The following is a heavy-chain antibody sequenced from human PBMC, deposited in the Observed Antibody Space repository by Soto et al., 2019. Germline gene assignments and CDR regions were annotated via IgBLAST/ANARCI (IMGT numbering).Heavy chain of an antibody. J-gene: IGHJ4*02. CDR2: TSNDGSSI. CDR1: GFTFSSYA. V-gene: IGHV3-30-3*01. D-gene: IGHD6-19*01. Sequence: QVQLVESGGGVVQPGRSLRLSCAASGFTFSSYAMHWVRQAPGKGLEWVAVTSNDGSSIQYADSVKGRFTISRDNSKNNLYLQMNSLRTEDTAMYYCARPYHSGWYWFDYWGQGTQVTVSS. CDR3: ARPYHSGWYWFDY.